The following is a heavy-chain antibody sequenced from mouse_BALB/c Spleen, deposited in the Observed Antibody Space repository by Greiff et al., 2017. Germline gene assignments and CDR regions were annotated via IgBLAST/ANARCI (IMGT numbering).Heavy chain of an antibody. J-gene: IGHJ4*01. D-gene: IGHD1-1*02. CDR1: GFTFSSYA. Sequence: DVKLVESGGGLVKPGGSLKLSCAASGFTFSSYAMSWVRQTPEKRLEWVASISSGGSTYYPDSVKGRFTISRDNARNILYLQMSSLRSEDTAMYYCAREEGYGPYAMDYWGQGTSVTVSS. V-gene: IGHV5-6-5*01. CDR3: AREEGYGPYAMDY. CDR2: ISSGGST.